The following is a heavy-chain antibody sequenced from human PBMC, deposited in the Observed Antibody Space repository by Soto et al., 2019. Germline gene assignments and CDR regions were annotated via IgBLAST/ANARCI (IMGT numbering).Heavy chain of an antibody. Sequence: SETLSLTCAVYGGSFSGHYWSWIRQPPGRGLEWIGEINHSGSTNYNPSLKSRVTMSVDTSKNQFSLKLSSVTAADTAVYYCATLLPHYYDSSGYKHFDYWGQGTLVTVSS. V-gene: IGHV4-34*01. CDR1: GGSFSGHY. CDR3: ATLLPHYYDSSGYKHFDY. CDR2: INHSGST. D-gene: IGHD3-22*01. J-gene: IGHJ4*02.